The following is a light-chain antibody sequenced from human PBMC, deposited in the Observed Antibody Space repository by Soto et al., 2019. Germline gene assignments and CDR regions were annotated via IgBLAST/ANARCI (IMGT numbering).Light chain of an antibody. Sequence: DIVMTHSPPALPVTLVEPASISCRSSQRLLHSNGYNYLDWYLQKPGQSPQLLIYLGSNRASGVPDRFSGSGSGTDFTLKMSRVEAEDVGVYYCMQPLQSWTFGQGTKVDI. CDR3: MQPLQSWT. CDR1: QRLLHSNGYNY. J-gene: IGKJ1*01. V-gene: IGKV2-28*01. CDR2: LGS.